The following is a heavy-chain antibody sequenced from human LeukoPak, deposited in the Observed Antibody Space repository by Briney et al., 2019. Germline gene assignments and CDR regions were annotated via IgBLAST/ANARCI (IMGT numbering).Heavy chain of an antibody. D-gene: IGHD3-10*01. J-gene: IGHJ3*02. Sequence: SETLSLTCTVSGYSISSGYYWGWIRQPPGKGLEWIGYIYYSGSTNYNPSLKSRVTISVDTSKNQFSLKLSSVTAADTAVYYCARSDGYGLVDIWGQGTMVTVSS. CDR3: ARSDGYGLVDI. CDR2: IYYSGST. V-gene: IGHV4-38-2*02. CDR1: GYSISSGYY.